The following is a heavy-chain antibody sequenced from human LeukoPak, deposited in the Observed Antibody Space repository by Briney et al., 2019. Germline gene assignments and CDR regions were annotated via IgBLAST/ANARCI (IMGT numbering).Heavy chain of an antibody. D-gene: IGHD2-2*01. CDR3: AKGGSSISSPMDV. CDR2: ISGSGGST. J-gene: IGHJ6*03. Sequence: GGSLRLSCAASGFTSSGYVMSWVRQAPGKGLEWVSVISGSGGSTYYADSVKGRFTISRDNSKNTLYLLMNSLRAEDTAVYYCAKGGSSISSPMDVWGKGTTVTVSS. CDR1: GFTSSGYV. V-gene: IGHV3-23*01.